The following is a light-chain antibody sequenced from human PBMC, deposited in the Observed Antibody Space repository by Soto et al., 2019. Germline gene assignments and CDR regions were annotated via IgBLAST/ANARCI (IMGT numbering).Light chain of an antibody. V-gene: IGKV3-20*01. Sequence: EIVLTQSPGTLSLSPGERATLSCRASQSLSSRSLAWYQQKVGQAPRLLIYDTSSRATGIADRFSGSGSGTDFTLAISRVEPEDFAVYYCQQYDTSVFTFGPGTRVDIK. CDR2: DTS. J-gene: IGKJ3*01. CDR1: QSLSSRS. CDR3: QQYDTSVFT.